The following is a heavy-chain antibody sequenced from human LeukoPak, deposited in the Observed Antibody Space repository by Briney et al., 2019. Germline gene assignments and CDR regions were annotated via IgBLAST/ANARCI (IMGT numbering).Heavy chain of an antibody. CDR2: ISATSSDI. D-gene: IGHD5-12*01. V-gene: IGHV3-21*04. CDR1: GFAFESFT. CDR3: AKGLFSAYDKYLDS. J-gene: IGHJ4*02. Sequence: PGGSLRLSCAGSGFAFESFTMTWVRQAPGKGLEWVSLISATSSDINYAESVRGRFTISRDNAKNSLILQMDSLRVEDTAIYYCAKGLFSAYDKYLDSWGQGTVVTVSS.